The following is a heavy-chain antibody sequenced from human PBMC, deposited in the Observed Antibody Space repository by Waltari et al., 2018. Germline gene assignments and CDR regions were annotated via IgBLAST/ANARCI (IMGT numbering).Heavy chain of an antibody. D-gene: IGHD6-13*01. CDR3: ARRAAITAAGPTFYMDV. V-gene: IGHV4-38-2*01. J-gene: IGHJ6*03. CDR1: GYSISSGYY. Sequence: QVQLQESGPGLVKPSETLSLTCAVSGYSISSGYYWGWIRQPPGKGLEWIGNLYHRGSTHYNPSLKSRVTISVDTSQNQFSLRLSSVTAADTAVYYCARRAAITAAGPTFYMDVWGKGTTVTVSS. CDR2: LYHRGST.